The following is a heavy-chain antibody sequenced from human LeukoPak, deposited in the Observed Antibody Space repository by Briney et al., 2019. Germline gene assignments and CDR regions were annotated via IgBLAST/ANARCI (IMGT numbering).Heavy chain of an antibody. CDR2: IIPIFGTA. CDR3: AVGPKGEVDMIPFGGVIVTHSDH. J-gene: IGHJ4*02. CDR1: GGTFSSYA. V-gene: IGHV1-69*05. Sequence: ASVKVSCKASGGTFSSYAISWVRQAPGQGLEWMGGIIPIFGTANYAQKFQGRVTITTDESTSTAYMELSSLRSEDTAVYYCAVGPKGEVDMIPFGGVIVTHSDHWGQGTLVTVSS. D-gene: IGHD3-16*02.